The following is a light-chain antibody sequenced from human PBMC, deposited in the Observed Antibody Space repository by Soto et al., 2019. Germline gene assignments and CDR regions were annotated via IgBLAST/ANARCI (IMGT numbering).Light chain of an antibody. CDR3: QQYGGSPRT. Sequence: EIVLTQSPGTLSLSPGERATLSCRASQSVSSSSLAWYQQKRGQAPRLLIHGASSRATGIPDRFSGSGSGTDVTLTISRLEPEDFAVYYCQQYGGSPRTFGQGTKVEGK. V-gene: IGKV3-20*01. CDR2: GAS. J-gene: IGKJ1*01. CDR1: QSVSSSS.